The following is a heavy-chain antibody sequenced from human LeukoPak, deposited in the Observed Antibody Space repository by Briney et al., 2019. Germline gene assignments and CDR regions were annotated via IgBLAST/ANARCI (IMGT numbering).Heavy chain of an antibody. CDR1: GFTFSSYG. CDR2: ISYDGSNK. V-gene: IGHV3-30*18. CDR3: AKETYSSGSTPYFDY. D-gene: IGHD6-19*01. J-gene: IGHJ4*02. Sequence: GGSLRLSCAASGFTFSSYGMHWVRQAPGQGLEWVAVISYDGSNKYYAGSVKGRFAISRDNAKNSLYLQMSSLRAEDTAVYYCAKETYSSGSTPYFDYWGQGNLVTVSS.